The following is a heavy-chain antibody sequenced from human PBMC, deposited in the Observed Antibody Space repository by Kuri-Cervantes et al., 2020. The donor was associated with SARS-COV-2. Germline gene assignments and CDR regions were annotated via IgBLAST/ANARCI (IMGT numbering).Heavy chain of an antibody. CDR3: ARIRLRIFDY. D-gene: IGHD5-12*01. Sequence: GSLRLSCTVSGGSISSYYWSWIRQPPGKGLEWIGYIYYSGSTIYNPSLKSRVTISVDTSKNQFSLKLSSVTAADTAVYYCARIRLRIFDYWGQGTLVTVSS. CDR2: IYYSGST. V-gene: IGHV4-59*12. CDR1: GGSISSYY. J-gene: IGHJ4*02.